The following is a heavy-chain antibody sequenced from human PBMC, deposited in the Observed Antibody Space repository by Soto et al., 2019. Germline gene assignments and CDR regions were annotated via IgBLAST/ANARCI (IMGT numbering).Heavy chain of an antibody. J-gene: IGHJ6*02. CDR1: GGSVSSGSYY. CDR3: ARGLVRGYYYGMDV. Sequence: SETLSLTCTVSGGSVSSGSYYWSWIRQPPGKGLEWIGYIYYSGSTNYNPSLKSRVTISVDTSKNQFSLKLSSVTAADTAVYYCARGLVRGYYYGMDVWGQGTTVTVSS. V-gene: IGHV4-61*01. CDR2: IYYSGST. D-gene: IGHD6-6*01.